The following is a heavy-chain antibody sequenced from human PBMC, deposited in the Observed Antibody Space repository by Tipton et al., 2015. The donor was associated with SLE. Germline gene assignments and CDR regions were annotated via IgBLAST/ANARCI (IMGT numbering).Heavy chain of an antibody. J-gene: IGHJ2*01. Sequence: TLSLTCSVSGASFNIFYWNWIRQPPGKGLEWIGHIYYGGTIYYNPSLKSRVTMSIDTSKNQFSLKLSSVTDVDTAVYYCARTAGRSVKLWYFDLWGRGTLVTVSS. V-gene: IGHV4-59*04. D-gene: IGHD5-18*01. CDR3: ARTAGRSVKLWYFDL. CDR1: GASFNIFY. CDR2: IYYGGTI.